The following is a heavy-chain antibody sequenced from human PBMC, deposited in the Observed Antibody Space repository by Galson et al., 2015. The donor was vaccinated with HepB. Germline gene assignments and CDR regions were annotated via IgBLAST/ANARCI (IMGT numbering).Heavy chain of an antibody. V-gene: IGHV1-46*03. J-gene: IGHJ3*02. CDR1: GYTFTSYY. Sequence: SVKVSCKASGYTFTSYYMHWVRQAPGQGLEWMGIVHPSAGSTSYAQKLQGRVTMTRDTSTSTVYMELRSLRSEDTAVYYCARGTFGVAATGAFDIWGHGTVVTVSS. CDR2: VHPSAGST. CDR3: ARGTFGVAATGAFDI. D-gene: IGHD3-3*01.